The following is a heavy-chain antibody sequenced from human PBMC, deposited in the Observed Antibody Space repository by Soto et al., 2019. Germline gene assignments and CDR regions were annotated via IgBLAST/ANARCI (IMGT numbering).Heavy chain of an antibody. Sequence: ASETLSLTCAVYGGSFSGYYWSWIRQPPGKGLEWIGEINHSGSTNYNPPLKSRVTISVDTSKNQFSLKLSSVTAADTAVYYCARGRKRYSSGWYAKLDYWGQGTLVTVSS. D-gene: IGHD6-19*01. V-gene: IGHV4-34*01. CDR3: ARGRKRYSSGWYAKLDY. J-gene: IGHJ4*02. CDR1: GGSFSGYY. CDR2: INHSGST.